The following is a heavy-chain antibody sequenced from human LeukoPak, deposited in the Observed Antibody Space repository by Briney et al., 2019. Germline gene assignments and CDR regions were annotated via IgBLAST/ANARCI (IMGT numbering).Heavy chain of an antibody. J-gene: IGHJ6*02. Sequence: SVKVSCKASGGTFSSYAISWVRQAPGQGLEWMGGIIPIFGTANYAQKFQGRVTITADESTSTAYMELSSLRSEDTAVYYCARTQRIVATTPLWADYYYYGMDVWGQGTRSPSP. V-gene: IGHV1-69*13. D-gene: IGHD5-12*01. CDR3: ARTQRIVATTPLWADYYYYGMDV. CDR1: GGTFSSYA. CDR2: IIPIFGTA.